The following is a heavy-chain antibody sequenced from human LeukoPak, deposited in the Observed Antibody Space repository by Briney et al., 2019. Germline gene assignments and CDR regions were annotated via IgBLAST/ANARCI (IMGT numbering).Heavy chain of an antibody. V-gene: IGHV3-74*01. J-gene: IGHJ3*02. Sequence: PGGSLRLSCAASGFTFSSYWMHWVRQAPGKGLVWVSRINSDGSSTSYADSVKGRFTISRDNAKNTLYLQMNSLRAEDTAVYYCARDRRAYGGKPFGAFDIWGQGTMVTVSS. CDR1: GFTFSSYW. D-gene: IGHD4-23*01. CDR2: INSDGSST. CDR3: ARDRRAYGGKPFGAFDI.